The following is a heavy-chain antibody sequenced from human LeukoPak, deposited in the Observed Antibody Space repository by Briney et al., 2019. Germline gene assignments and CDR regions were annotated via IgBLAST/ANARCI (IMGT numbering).Heavy chain of an antibody. CDR2: INHSGST. CDR1: GGSFSGYY. D-gene: IGHD3-9*01. Sequence: SETLSLTCAVYGGSFSGYYWSWIRQPPGKGLEWIGEINHSGSTNYNPSLKSRVTISVDTSKNQFSLKLSSVTAADTAVYYCARLYDILTALFDYWGQGTLVTVSS. J-gene: IGHJ4*02. CDR3: ARLYDILTALFDY. V-gene: IGHV4-34*01.